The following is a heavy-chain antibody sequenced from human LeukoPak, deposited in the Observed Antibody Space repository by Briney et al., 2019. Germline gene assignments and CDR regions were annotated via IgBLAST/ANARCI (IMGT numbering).Heavy chain of an antibody. D-gene: IGHD1-7*01. CDR2: INPNSGGT. CDR3: ARDQRPNWNYFVTGLTIDY. V-gene: IGHV1-2*02. J-gene: IGHJ4*02. Sequence: GASVKVSCKASGYTFTGYYIHWVRQAPGQGLEWMGWINPNSGGTNSAQKFQGRVTMTRDTSISTAYMELSSLRSDDTAVYYCARDQRPNWNYFVTGLTIDYWGQGTLVTVSS. CDR1: GYTFTGYY.